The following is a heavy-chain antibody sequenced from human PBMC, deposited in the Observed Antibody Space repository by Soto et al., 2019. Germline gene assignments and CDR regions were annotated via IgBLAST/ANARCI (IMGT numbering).Heavy chain of an antibody. Sequence: PEGSLRVSCVASGLSLRRLNIHWVRQAPGKGLEWVGFISDDGSDKKYPESVKGRFTISRDNSQNEIYLKMNNMGLEDTGVYFCAKDRAVGTVVWYYYYEKDVWGQGTTVTVSS. D-gene: IGHD2-15*01. V-gene: IGHV3-30*18. CDR3: AKDRAVGTVVWYYYYEKDV. J-gene: IGHJ6*02. CDR1: GLSLRRLN. CDR2: ISDDGSDK.